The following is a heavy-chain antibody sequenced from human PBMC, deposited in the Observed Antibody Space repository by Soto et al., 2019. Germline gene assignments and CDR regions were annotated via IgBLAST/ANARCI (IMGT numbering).Heavy chain of an antibody. CDR3: ARGYSNYDFWSGYYSGNGPFDY. CDR2: IYYSGST. CDR1: GCSISRYY. D-gene: IGHD3-3*01. V-gene: IGHV4-59*01. Sequence: PSETLSLTCSGSGCSISRYYFSWSRRPPGKGLESSGYIYYSGSTNYNPSLNSRVTISVDTSKNQFSLKLSSVTAADTAVYYCARGYSNYDFWSGYYSGNGPFDYWGQGTLVTVSS. J-gene: IGHJ4*02.